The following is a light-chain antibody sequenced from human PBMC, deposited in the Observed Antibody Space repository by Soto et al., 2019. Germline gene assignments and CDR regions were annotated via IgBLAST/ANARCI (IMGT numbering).Light chain of an antibody. CDR1: QSISSY. J-gene: IGKJ1*01. Sequence: DIQMTQSPSSLSASVGDRVTITCRASQSISSYLNWYQQKPGKAPKLLIYAASSLQSGVPSRFSGIGSGTDFTLPISRLQPEDFATYYCQQSYSTPPGTFGKGPKGEIK. CDR2: AAS. V-gene: IGKV1-39*01. CDR3: QQSYSTPPGT.